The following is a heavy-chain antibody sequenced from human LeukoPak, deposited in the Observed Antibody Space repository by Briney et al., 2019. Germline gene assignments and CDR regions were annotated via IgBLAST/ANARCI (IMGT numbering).Heavy chain of an antibody. V-gene: IGHV1-69*10. D-gene: IGHD2-2*02. J-gene: IGHJ4*02. CDR1: GGTFSSYA. CDR3: ARDSVVPAAIVDY. CDR2: IIPILGIA. Sequence: VKVSCKASGGTFSSYAISWVRQAPGQGLEWMGRIIPILGIANYAQKFQGRVTITADKSTSTAYMELSSLRSEDTAVYYCARDSVVPAAIVDYWGQGTLVTVSS.